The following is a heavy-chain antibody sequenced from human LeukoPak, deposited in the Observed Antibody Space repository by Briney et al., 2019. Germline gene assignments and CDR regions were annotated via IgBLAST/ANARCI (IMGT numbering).Heavy chain of an antibody. Sequence: GSLRLSCAASGFTFSDYYMSWIRQPPGKGLEWIGSIYYSGRTYYNPSLKSRVTISVDTSKTQFSLKLSSVTAADTAVYYCGRRRENAFDIWGQGTMVTVSS. J-gene: IGHJ3*02. CDR2: IYYSGRT. V-gene: IGHV4-39*01. CDR3: GRRRENAFDI. CDR1: GFTFSDYY.